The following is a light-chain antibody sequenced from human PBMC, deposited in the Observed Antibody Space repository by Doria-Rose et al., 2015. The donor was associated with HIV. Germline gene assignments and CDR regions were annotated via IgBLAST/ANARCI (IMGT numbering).Light chain of an antibody. V-gene: IGKV3-20*01. J-gene: IGKJ1*01. CDR1: QSFSSTC. Sequence: TQSPGTLSLSPGERATLSCRASQSFSSTCLAWYQQKPGQAPSLLIYDGSNRATGIPDRFSASGSGTDFTLTINRLGPEDFAPYYCLQYSTSWTFGQGTKVEI. CDR2: DGS. CDR3: LQYSTSWT.